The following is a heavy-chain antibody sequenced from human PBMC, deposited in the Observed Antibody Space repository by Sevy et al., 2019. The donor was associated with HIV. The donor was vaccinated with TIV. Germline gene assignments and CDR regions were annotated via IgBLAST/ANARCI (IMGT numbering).Heavy chain of an antibody. Sequence: GGSPRLSCAASGFTVSSDYMTWVRHAPGKGLEWVSVIYSGGTTYYADSVKGRFTISRDNSKNTVYLQMNSLRAEDTAVYYCARESSSTWQAGYYGMAVWGQGTTVTVSS. D-gene: IGHD6-13*01. V-gene: IGHV3-66*01. J-gene: IGHJ6*02. CDR1: GFTVSSDY. CDR2: IYSGGTT. CDR3: ARESSSTWQAGYYGMAV.